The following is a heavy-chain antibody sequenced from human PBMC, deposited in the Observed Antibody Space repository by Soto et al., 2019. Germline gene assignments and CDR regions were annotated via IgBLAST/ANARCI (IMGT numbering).Heavy chain of an antibody. CDR3: TRVVVASEGLDP. J-gene: IGHJ5*02. V-gene: IGHV1-3*01. D-gene: IGHD2-2*01. CDR1: GYTSTNYA. CDR2: INAGNGNT. Sequence: ASVKVSCKASGYTSTNYAMHWVRQAPGQRLEWMGWINAGNGNTKYSQKFQGRVTITRDTSASTAYMELSSLRSEDTAVYYCTRVVVASEGLDPWGQGTMVTVYS.